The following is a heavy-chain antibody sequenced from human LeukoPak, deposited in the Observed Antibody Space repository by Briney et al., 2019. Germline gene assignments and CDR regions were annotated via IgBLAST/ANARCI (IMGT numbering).Heavy chain of an antibody. CDR2: IYYSGST. D-gene: IGHD3-10*01. J-gene: IGHJ4*02. CDR3: ARHYYGSGSYEDY. CDR1: GGSISSYY. Sequence: SETLSLTRTVSGGSISSYYWSWIRQPPGKGLEWIGYIYYSGSTNYNPSLKSRVTISVDTSKNQFSLKLSSVTAADTAVYYCARHYYGSGSYEDYWGQGTLVTVSS. V-gene: IGHV4-59*08.